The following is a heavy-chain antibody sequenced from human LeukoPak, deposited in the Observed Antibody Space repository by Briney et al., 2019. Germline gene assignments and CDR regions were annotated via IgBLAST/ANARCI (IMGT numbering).Heavy chain of an antibody. CDR1: GLTFSSYN. D-gene: IGHD1-1*01. CDR3: ARELGTRNDY. J-gene: IGHJ4*02. Sequence: GGSLRLSCAASGLTFSSYNMNWVRQAPGKGLEWVSSISSSSSYIYYADSVKGRLTISRDNAKNSLYLQMNSLRAEDTAVYYCARELGTRNDYWGQGTLVTVSS. V-gene: IGHV3-21*01. CDR2: ISSSSSYI.